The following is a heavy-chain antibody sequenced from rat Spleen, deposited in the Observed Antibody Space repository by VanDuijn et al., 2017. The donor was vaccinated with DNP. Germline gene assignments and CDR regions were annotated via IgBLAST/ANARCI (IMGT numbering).Heavy chain of an antibody. CDR2: MSYDGRRT. J-gene: IGHJ3*01. CDR3: ARQDEGNYYDGSNWFAY. Sequence: EVQLVESGGGLVQPGRSLKLSCAASGFTFSDYAMAWVRQAPKKGLEWVATMSYDGRRTYYRDSVRGRFTISRDNAKSTLYLQVDSLRSEDTATYYCARQDEGNYYDGSNWFAYWGQGTLVTVSS. V-gene: IGHV5-17*01. D-gene: IGHD1-12*02. CDR1: GFTFSDYA.